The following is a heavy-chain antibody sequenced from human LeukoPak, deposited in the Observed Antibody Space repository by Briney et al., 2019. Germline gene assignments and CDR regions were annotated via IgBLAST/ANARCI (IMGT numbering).Heavy chain of an antibody. D-gene: IGHD2-2*01. J-gene: IGHJ4*02. V-gene: IGHV1-69*13. Sequence: SVNVSCKASGGTFISYAISWVRQAPGQGLEWMGGIIPIFGTANYAQKFQGRVTITADESTSTAYMELSSLRSEDTAVYYCAAVVPAVMGYFDYWGQGTLVTVSS. CDR1: GGTFISYA. CDR3: AAVVPAVMGYFDY. CDR2: IIPIFGTA.